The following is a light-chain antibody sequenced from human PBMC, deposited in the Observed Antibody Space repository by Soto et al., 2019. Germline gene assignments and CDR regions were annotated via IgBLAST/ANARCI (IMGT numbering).Light chain of an antibody. CDR3: QTWGTGIQV. Sequence: QPVLTQSPSASASLGASVTLTCTLSSGHSTYAITWHQQQPEKGPRYLMKVNGDGSHNKGDGIPDRFSGSSSGLERYLTISSLQSEDEADYYCQTWGTGIQVFGGGTKLTVL. CDR1: SGHSTYA. V-gene: IGLV4-69*01. CDR2: VNGDGSH. J-gene: IGLJ2*01.